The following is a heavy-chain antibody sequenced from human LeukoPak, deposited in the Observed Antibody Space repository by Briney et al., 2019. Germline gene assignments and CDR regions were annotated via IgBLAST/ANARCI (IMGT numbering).Heavy chain of an antibody. V-gene: IGHV3-48*03. J-gene: IGHJ6*03. CDR3: ARETSQKGAHYMDV. CDR2: ISSSGSTI. CDR1: GFTFSSYE. D-gene: IGHD3-16*01. Sequence: GGSLRLSCAASGFTFSSYEMNWVRQAPGKGLEWVSYISSSGSTIYYADSVKGRFTISRDNAKNSLYLQMNSLRAEDTAVYYCARETSQKGAHYMDVWGKGTTVTISS.